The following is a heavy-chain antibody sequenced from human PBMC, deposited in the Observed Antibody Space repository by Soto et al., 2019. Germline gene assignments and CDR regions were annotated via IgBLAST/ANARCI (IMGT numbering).Heavy chain of an antibody. CDR3: ARPRAPLYSSSWYTY. CDR1: GYTFTSYA. D-gene: IGHD6-13*01. Sequence: GASVKVSCKASGYTFTSYAMHWVRQAPGQRLEWMGWINAGNGNTKYSQKFQGRVTITRDTSASTAYMELSSLRSEDTAVYYCARPRAPLYSSSWYTYWGQGTLVTVPQ. J-gene: IGHJ4*02. CDR2: INAGNGNT. V-gene: IGHV1-3*01.